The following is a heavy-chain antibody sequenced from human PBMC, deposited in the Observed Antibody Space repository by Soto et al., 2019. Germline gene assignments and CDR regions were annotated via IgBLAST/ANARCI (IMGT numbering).Heavy chain of an antibody. CDR1: GGSISSGGYY. CDR2: IYYSGST. CDR3: ARSPDYGDYYRSAAYWAFDI. Sequence: QVQLQESGPGLVKPSQTLSLTCTVSGGSISSGGYYWSWIRQHPGKGLEWIGFIYYSGSTYYNPSLKSRVTISVDTSKNQFSLKLSSVTAADTAVYYCARSPDYGDYYRSAAYWAFDIWGQGTMVTVSS. D-gene: IGHD4-17*01. V-gene: IGHV4-31*03. J-gene: IGHJ3*02.